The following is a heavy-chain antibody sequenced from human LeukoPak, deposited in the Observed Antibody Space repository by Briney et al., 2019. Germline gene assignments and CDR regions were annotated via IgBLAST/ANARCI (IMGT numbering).Heavy chain of an antibody. CDR2: ISSSSSYI. D-gene: IGHD6-19*01. CDR1: GFTFYDYA. Sequence: NPGGSLRLSCAASGFTFYDYAMHWVRQVPGKGLEWVSSISSSSSYIYYADSVKGRFTISRDNAKNSLYLQMNSLRAEDTAVYYCAREMGGSGWTYYYYYGMDVWGQGTTVTVSS. CDR3: AREMGGSGWTYYYYYGMDV. V-gene: IGHV3-21*01. J-gene: IGHJ6*02.